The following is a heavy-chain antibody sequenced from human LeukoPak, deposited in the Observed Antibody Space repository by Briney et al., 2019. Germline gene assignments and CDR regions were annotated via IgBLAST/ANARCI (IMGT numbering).Heavy chain of an antibody. V-gene: IGHV4-34*01. J-gene: IGHJ4*02. D-gene: IGHD5-18*01. CDR1: GGSFSGYY. Sequence: PSEPLSLTCAVYGGSFSGYYWSWIRQPPRKGLEWIGEINHSGSTNYNPSLKSRVTISVDTSKNQFSLKLSSVTAADTAVYYCARGRGYSYGENFGYWGQGTLVTVSS. CDR2: INHSGST. CDR3: ARGRGYSYGENFGY.